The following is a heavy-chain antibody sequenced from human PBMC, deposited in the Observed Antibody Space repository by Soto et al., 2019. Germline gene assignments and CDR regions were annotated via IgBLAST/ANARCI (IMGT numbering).Heavy chain of an antibody. CDR2: ISKDGSKK. V-gene: IGHV3-30*18. D-gene: IGHD3-10*01. CDR1: GFMCRGFG. Sequence: QVQLVESGGGVVQPGRSLRLSCAASGFMCRGFGMHWVRQAPGKGLQWVAGISKDGSKKYYADSVKGRFTISRDNSKKTLYLQMNSLRAEDTAVYYCANPSGYYFGLGSHDEASDMWGQGTGVTVFS. CDR3: ANPSGYYFGLGSHDEASDM. J-gene: IGHJ3*02.